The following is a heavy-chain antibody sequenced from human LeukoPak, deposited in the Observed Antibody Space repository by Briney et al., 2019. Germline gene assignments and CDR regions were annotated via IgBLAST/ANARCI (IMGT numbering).Heavy chain of an antibody. V-gene: IGHV3-30*01. CDR2: ISYDGSNK. D-gene: IGHD3-3*01. Sequence: PGGSLRLSCAASGFTFSSYAMHWVRQAPGKGLEWVAVISYDGSNKYYADSVKGRFTISRDNSKNTLYLQMNSLRTEDTAVYYCARDPHDFWSGQYYYYYYMDVWGKGTTVTVSS. CDR1: GFTFSSYA. J-gene: IGHJ6*03. CDR3: ARDPHDFWSGQYYYYYYMDV.